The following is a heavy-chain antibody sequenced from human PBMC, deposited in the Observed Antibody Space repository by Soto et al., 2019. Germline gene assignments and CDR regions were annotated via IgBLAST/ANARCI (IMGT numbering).Heavy chain of an antibody. J-gene: IGHJ6*02. Sequence: SGPTLVKPTQTLTLTCTFSGFSLSTSGVGVGWIRQPPGKALEWLALIYWNDDKRYSPSLKSRLTITKDTSKNQVVLTMTNMDPVDTATYYCAHSRFGGPFPFRTEWSSVPSHYYGMDVWGQGTTVTVSS. V-gene: IGHV2-5*01. CDR2: IYWNDDK. CDR1: GFSLSTSGVG. D-gene: IGHD3-10*01. CDR3: AHSRFGGPFPFRTEWSSVPSHYYGMDV.